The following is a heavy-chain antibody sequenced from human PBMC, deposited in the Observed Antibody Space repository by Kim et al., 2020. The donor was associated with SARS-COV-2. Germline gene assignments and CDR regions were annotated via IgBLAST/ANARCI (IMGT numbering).Heavy chain of an antibody. CDR1: GFTFSSYA. J-gene: IGHJ4*02. CDR2: ISSNGGST. D-gene: IGHD1-1*01. Sequence: GGSLRLSCAASGFTFSSYAMHWVRQAPGKGLEYVSAISSNGGSTYYANSVKGRFTISRDNSKNTLYLQMGSLRAEDMAVYYCAREDWNHNFDYWGQGTLV. V-gene: IGHV3-64*01. CDR3: AREDWNHNFDY.